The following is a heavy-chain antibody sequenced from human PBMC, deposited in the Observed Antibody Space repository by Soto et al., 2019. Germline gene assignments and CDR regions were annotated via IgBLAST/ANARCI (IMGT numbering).Heavy chain of an antibody. J-gene: IGHJ3*02. CDR2: IKQDGSEK. CDR1: GFTFSSYW. Sequence: PGGSLRLSCAASGFTFSSYWMSWVRQAPGKGLEWAANIKQDGSEKYYVDSVKGRFTISRDNAKNSLYLQMNSLRAEDTAVYYCARALVPAAKPLDAFDIWGQGTMVTVSS. CDR3: ARALVPAAKPLDAFDI. D-gene: IGHD2-2*02. V-gene: IGHV3-7*01.